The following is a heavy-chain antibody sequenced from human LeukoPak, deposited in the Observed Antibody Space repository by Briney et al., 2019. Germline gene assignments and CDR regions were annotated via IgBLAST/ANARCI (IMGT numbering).Heavy chain of an antibody. CDR1: GFTFSSYA. V-gene: IGHV3-23*01. CDR2: IGVSGTSR. J-gene: IGHJ2*01. CDR3: AKEAPGHFDL. Sequence: GGSLRLSCAASGFTFSSYAVGWVRQPPGKGLEWVSVIGVSGTSRYYADSVKDRFTISRDNSKSTLYLQMNRLRVEDTAVYYCAKEAPGHFDLWGRGTLVTVSS.